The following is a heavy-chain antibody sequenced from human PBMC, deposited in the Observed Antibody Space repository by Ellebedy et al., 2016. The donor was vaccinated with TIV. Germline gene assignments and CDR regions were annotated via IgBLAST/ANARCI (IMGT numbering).Heavy chain of an antibody. V-gene: IGHV3-21*01. CDR2: ISSSSSYK. J-gene: IGHJ6*02. CDR1: GFTLNYYS. CDR3: ARDTKASYYYGMDV. Sequence: GESLKISCATSGFTLNYYSMNWVRQAPGKGLEWVSSISSSSSYKFYADSVKGRFTISRDNDKNSLYLQMNSLRAEDTAVYYCARDTKASYYYGMDVWGQGTTVTVSS. D-gene: IGHD2-8*01.